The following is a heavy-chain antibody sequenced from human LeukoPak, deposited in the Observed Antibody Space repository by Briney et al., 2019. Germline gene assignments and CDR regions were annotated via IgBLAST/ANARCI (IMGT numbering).Heavy chain of an antibody. D-gene: IGHD5-24*01. Sequence: GGSLRLSCAASGFTFSNYWMSWVRQAPGKGLEWVSTISGSGGRSYSEDPVKGRFTISRDDSRNTLYLQMNSLRVEDTAIYYCAKGGPQFFDYWGQGTLVTVSS. CDR3: AKGGPQFFDY. V-gene: IGHV3-23*01. CDR2: ISGSGGRS. CDR1: GFTFSNYW. J-gene: IGHJ4*02.